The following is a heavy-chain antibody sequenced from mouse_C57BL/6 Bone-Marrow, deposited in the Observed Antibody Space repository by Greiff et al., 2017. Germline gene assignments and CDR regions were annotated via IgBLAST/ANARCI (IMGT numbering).Heavy chain of an antibody. V-gene: IGHV5-6*01. J-gene: IGHJ1*03. D-gene: IGHD1-1*01. Sequence: EVQRVESGGDLVKPGGSLKLSCAASGFTFSSYGMSWVRQTPDKRLEWVANISSGGSYTYYPDSVKGRFTISRDNAKNTLYLQMSSLKSEDTAMYYCAIESFYYGSSWYFDVWGTGTTVTVSS. CDR2: ISSGGSYT. CDR1: GFTFSSYG. CDR3: AIESFYYGSSWYFDV.